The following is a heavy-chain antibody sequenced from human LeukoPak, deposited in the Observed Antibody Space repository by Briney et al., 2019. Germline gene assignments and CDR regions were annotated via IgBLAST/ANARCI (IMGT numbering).Heavy chain of an antibody. Sequence: GGSLRLSCAASGFTFSSYGMHWVRQAPGKGLEWVAVISYDGSNKYYSDSVRGRFTISRDNSKNTLYLQMNSLRAEDTAVYYCANAIAVAQADYWGQGTLVTVSS. D-gene: IGHD6-19*01. V-gene: IGHV3-30*18. J-gene: IGHJ4*02. CDR3: ANAIAVAQADY. CDR2: ISYDGSNK. CDR1: GFTFSSYG.